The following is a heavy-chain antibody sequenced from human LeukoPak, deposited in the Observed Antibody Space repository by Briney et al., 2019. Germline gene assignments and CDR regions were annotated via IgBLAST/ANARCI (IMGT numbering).Heavy chain of an antibody. D-gene: IGHD2-2*01. Sequence: GGSLRLSCAASGFSFSSYAMSWVRQAPGKGLEWVSSLNGRGAATFYADSVKGRFIISRDNSENKLFLQMNSLRVDDTALYYCAKDIRYEDYAFDIWGQGTMVIVSS. CDR1: GFSFSSYA. CDR2: LNGRGAAT. CDR3: AKDIRYEDYAFDI. J-gene: IGHJ3*02. V-gene: IGHV3-23*01.